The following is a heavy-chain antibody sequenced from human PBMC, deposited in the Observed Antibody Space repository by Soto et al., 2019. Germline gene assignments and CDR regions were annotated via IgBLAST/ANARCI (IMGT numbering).Heavy chain of an antibody. CDR3: ASWSDSSWFPFDY. Sequence: GGSLRLSCTASGFTFGDYAMSWVRQAPGKGLEWVGFIRSKAYGGTTEYAASVKGRFTISRDDSKSIAYLQMNSLRAEDTAVYYCASWSDSSWFPFDYWGQGTLVTVSS. CDR2: IRSKAYGGTT. J-gene: IGHJ4*02. CDR1: GFTFGDYA. D-gene: IGHD6-13*01. V-gene: IGHV3-49*04.